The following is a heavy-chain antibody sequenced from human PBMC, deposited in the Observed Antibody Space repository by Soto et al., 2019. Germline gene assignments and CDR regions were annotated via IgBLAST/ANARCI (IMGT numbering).Heavy chain of an antibody. V-gene: IGHV3-74*01. CDR1: GFTFSNYW. D-gene: IGHD3-10*01. Sequence: GGSLRLSCAASGFTFSNYWMHWVRQAPGKGLVWVSRIKSDGSSISYADSVKGRFTISRDNARNTLYLQMNSLRAEDTAVYYCARGGFPGSGSYIQGEYWGQGALVTVSS. CDR3: ARGGFPGSGSYIQGEY. CDR2: IKSDGSSI. J-gene: IGHJ4*02.